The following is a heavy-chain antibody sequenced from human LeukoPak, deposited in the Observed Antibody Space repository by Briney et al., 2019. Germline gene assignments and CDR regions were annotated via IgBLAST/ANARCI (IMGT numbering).Heavy chain of an antibody. CDR1: GYSMSNSNW. CDR3: ARHRYCGGDCYLIDY. J-gene: IGHJ4*02. V-gene: IGHV4-28*01. Sequence: SDTLSLTCVVSGYSMSNSNWWGWIRQPPGKGLEWIGYIYYSGSTYYNPSLKSRVTISVDTSKNQFSLKLSSVTAADTAVYYCARHRYCGGDCYLIDYWGQGTLVTVSS. D-gene: IGHD2-21*02. CDR2: IYYSGST.